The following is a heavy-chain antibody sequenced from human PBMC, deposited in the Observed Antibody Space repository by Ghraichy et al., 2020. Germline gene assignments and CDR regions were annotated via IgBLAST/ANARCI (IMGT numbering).Heavy chain of an antibody. CDR1: GDSISRSGYY. J-gene: IGHJ4*02. V-gene: IGHV4-39*01. CDR2: IYYSGVT. CDR3: ARLPKVHLGSCSTGLCYTVEH. D-gene: IGHD2-8*01. Sequence: SETLSLTCTVSGDSISRSGYYWGWIRQPPGKGLEWIANIYYSGVTYYNPSLKSRVTISVDTSKNQFSLRLSSVTAADTAVYYCARLPKVHLGSCSTGLCYTVEHWGQGTLVTVSS.